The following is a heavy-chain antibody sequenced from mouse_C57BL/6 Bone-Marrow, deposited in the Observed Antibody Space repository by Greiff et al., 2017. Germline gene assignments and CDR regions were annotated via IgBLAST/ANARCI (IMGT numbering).Heavy chain of an antibody. CDR3: TRYYYGSTLYWYFDV. D-gene: IGHD1-1*01. Sequence: QVQLKESGPELVKPGASVKISCKASGYAFSSSWMNWVKQRPGKGLEWIGRIYPGDGDTNYNGKFKGKATITADTSSNTAYLQLSSLTSEDTAVYYCTRYYYGSTLYWYFDVWGTGTTVTVSS. V-gene: IGHV1-82*01. CDR2: IYPGDGDT. CDR1: GYAFSSSW. J-gene: IGHJ1*03.